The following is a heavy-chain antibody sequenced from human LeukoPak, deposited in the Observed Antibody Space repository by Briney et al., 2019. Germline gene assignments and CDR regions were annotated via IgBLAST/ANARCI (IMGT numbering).Heavy chain of an antibody. D-gene: IGHD4-17*01. J-gene: IGHJ6*02. V-gene: IGHV3-33*06. Sequence: GRSLRLSCAASGFTFSSYGMHWVRQAPGKGLEWVAVIWYDGSNKYYADSVKGRFTISRDNSKNTLFLHMNSLRVDDTAVYYCAKVPPTSVTREGMDVWGQGTMVRVSS. CDR3: AKVPPTSVTREGMDV. CDR1: GFTFSSYG. CDR2: IWYDGSNK.